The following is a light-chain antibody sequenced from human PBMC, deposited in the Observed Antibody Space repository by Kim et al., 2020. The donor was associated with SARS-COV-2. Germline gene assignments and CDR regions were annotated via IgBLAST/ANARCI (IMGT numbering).Light chain of an antibody. V-gene: IGLV3-1*01. CDR1: KLGDKY. Sequence: PGQTASITCAGDKLGDKYACWYQQKPGQSPVLVIYQDSKRPSGIPERFSGSNSGNTATLTISGTQAMDEADYYCQAWDSSTAVFGGGTQLTVL. J-gene: IGLJ2*01. CDR2: QDS. CDR3: QAWDSSTAV.